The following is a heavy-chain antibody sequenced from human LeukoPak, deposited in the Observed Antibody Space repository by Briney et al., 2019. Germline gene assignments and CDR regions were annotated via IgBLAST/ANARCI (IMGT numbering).Heavy chain of an antibody. V-gene: IGHV3-7*03. CDR3: ARVPGDQGYYDS. CDR2: IKRDGSEI. D-gene: IGHD2-21*01. CDR1: GFTFSSHW. Sequence: GGSLRLSCAASGFTFSSHWMSWARQAPGKGLEWVATIKRDGSEIYYVDSVKGRFTISRVNAKSSLYLQMNSLRAEDTAVYYCARVPGDQGYYDSWGQGTLVTVSS. J-gene: IGHJ4*02.